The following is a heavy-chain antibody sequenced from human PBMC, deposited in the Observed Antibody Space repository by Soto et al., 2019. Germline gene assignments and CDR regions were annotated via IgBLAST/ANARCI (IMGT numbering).Heavy chain of an antibody. V-gene: IGHV1-69*13. CDR1: GGTFSSFA. Sequence: SVKVSCKASGGTFSSFAINWVRQAPGQGPEWMGGTIPILGTANYAQKFQGRVTIIADETTNTASLELTSLRSEDTAVYYCARGNPLDIWGQGTTVTVSS. CDR3: ARGNPLDI. CDR2: TIPILGTA. J-gene: IGHJ6*02.